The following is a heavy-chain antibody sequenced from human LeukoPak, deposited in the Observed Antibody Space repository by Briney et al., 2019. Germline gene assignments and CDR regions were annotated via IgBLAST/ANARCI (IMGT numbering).Heavy chain of an antibody. D-gene: IGHD2-2*01. V-gene: IGHV3-9*01. CDR2: ISWNSGSI. CDR1: GFTFDDYA. J-gene: IGHJ6*03. CDR3: AKDGADIVVVPAAMGPSYYYYYMDV. Sequence: GGSLRLSCAASGFTFDDYAMHWVRQAPGKGLEWVSGISWNSGSIGYADSVKGRFTISRDNAKNSLYLQMNSLRAEDTAVYYCAKDGADIVVVPAAMGPSYYYYYMDVWG.